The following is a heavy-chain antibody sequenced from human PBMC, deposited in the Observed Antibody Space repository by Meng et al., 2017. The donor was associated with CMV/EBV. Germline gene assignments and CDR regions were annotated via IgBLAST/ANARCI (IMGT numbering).Heavy chain of an antibody. V-gene: IGHV2-5*02. CDR2: IYWDDDK. J-gene: IGHJ4*02. CDR1: GCSLCTSGVG. CDR3: AHRGSYGYDCY. Sequence: PFHEAVSPLVKPTLTCTLTGTVSGCSLCTSGVGVGWFPQPPGMALVWLALIYWDDDKRYSLSLKVRLTISMDTSKNQVVLTMNNMSTMDTATYYCAHRGSYGYDCYWGQGTLVTVSS. D-gene: IGHD5-18*01.